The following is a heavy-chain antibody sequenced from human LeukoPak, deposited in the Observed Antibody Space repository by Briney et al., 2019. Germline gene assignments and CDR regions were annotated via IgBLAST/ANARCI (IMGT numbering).Heavy chain of an antibody. D-gene: IGHD2-2*01. V-gene: IGHV3-15*01. CDR3: AVRYCRCASCYGEYFQR. J-gene: IGHJ1*01. Sequence: GGSLRLSCAASGSTFSNAWMSWVSQAPGKGLEWVGRIKSKTDGGTTDYAAPVKGRFTISRDDSKNTLYLQMSSLKTEDTAVYYCAVRYCRCASCYGEYFQRWGQGTLVTVSS. CDR2: IKSKTDGGTT. CDR1: GSTFSNAW.